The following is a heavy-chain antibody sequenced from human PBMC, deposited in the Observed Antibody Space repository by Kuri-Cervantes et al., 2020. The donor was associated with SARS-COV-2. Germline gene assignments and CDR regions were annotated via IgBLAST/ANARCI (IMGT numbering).Heavy chain of an antibody. CDR1: GFTFSSYA. D-gene: IGHD6-13*01. CDR2: IRYDGSNK. Sequence: GESLKISCAASGFTFSSYAMHWVRQAPGKGLEWVAFIRYDGSNKYYADSVEGRFTISRDNSKNTLYLQMNSLRAEDTAVYYCAKDHFGLAASPGQVAFDYWGQGTLVTVSS. V-gene: IGHV3-30*02. J-gene: IGHJ4*02. CDR3: AKDHFGLAASPGQVAFDY.